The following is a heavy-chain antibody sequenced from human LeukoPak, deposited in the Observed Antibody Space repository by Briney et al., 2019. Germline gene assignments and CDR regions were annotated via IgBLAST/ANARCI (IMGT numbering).Heavy chain of an antibody. CDR1: GGSISSYY. D-gene: IGHD1-26*01. V-gene: IGHV4-59*12. CDR3: ARDTIVGATRWFDP. CDR2: IYYSGST. J-gene: IGHJ5*02. Sequence: PSETLSLTCTVSGGSISSYYWSWIRQPPGKGLEWIGYIYYSGSTNYNPSLKSRVTISVDTSKNQFSLKLSSVTAADTAVYYCARDTIVGATRWFDPWGQGTLVTVSS.